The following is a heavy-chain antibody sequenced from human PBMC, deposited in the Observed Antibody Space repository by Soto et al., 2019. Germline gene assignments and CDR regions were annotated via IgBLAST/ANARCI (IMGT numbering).Heavy chain of an antibody. J-gene: IGHJ4*02. CDR3: AKDRLAGGFDY. CDR1: GFTFSNYA. D-gene: IGHD3-16*01. V-gene: IGHV3-23*01. Sequence: GGSLRLSCAASGFTFSNYAMSWVRQAPGKGLEWVSLVSATAGTTYYTDTVKGRYTISRDNSRNTVYLQMNSLGADDTAVYYCAKDRLAGGFDYWGQGTLVTVSS. CDR2: VSATAGTT.